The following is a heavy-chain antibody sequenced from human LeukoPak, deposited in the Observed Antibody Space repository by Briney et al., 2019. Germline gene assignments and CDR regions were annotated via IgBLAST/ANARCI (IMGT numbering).Heavy chain of an antibody. V-gene: IGHV3-7*03. CDR3: ARIRPRAAADY. J-gene: IGHJ4*02. CDR1: GFTFSSYW. D-gene: IGHD6-13*01. CDR2: IKQDGSEK. Sequence: GGSLRLSCAASGFTFSSYWMSWVRQAPGKGLEWVANIKQDGSEKYYVDSVKGRFTISRDNAKNSLYLQMNSLRAGDTAVYYCARIRPRAAADYWGQGTLVTVSS.